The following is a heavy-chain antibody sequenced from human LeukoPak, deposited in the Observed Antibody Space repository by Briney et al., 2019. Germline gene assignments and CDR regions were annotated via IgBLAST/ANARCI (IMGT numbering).Heavy chain of an antibody. D-gene: IGHD3-10*01. CDR1: GGSISSSSYY. V-gene: IGHV4-39*02. CDR3: ARDRREYEVDY. J-gene: IGHJ4*02. CDR2: IYYSGST. Sequence: SSETLSLTCTVSGGSISSSSYYWGWIRQPPGKGLERIGSIYYSGSTYYNPSLKSRVTISVDTSKNQFSLRLSSVTAADTAVYYCARDRREYEVDYWGQGTLVTVSS.